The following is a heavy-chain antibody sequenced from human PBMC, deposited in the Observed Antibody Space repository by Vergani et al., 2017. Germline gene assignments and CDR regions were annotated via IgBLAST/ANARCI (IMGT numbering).Heavy chain of an antibody. J-gene: IGHJ5*02. V-gene: IGHV4-61*02. CDR2: IYTSGST. D-gene: IGHD3-10*01. Sequence: QVQLQESGPGLVKPSQTLSLTCTVSGGSISSGSYYWSWIRQPAGKGLGWIGRIYTSGSTNYNPPLKSRVTISVDTSKNQFSLKLSSVTAADTAVYYCARGFLRITMVRGAPGGWFDPWGQGTLVTVSS. CDR3: ARGFLRITMVRGAPGGWFDP. CDR1: GGSISSGSYY.